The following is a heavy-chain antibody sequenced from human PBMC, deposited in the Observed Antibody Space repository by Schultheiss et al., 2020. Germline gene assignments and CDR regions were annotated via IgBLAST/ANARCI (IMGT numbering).Heavy chain of an antibody. CDR1: GDSVSNNSAA. CDR2: TYYRSKWYN. CDR3: ARDRIAVAGTFHYYYMDV. D-gene: IGHD6-19*01. V-gene: IGHV6-1*01. Sequence: SQTLSLTCAISGDSVSNNSAAWNWIRQSPSRGLEWLGRTYYRSKWYNDYAVSVKSRITINPDTSKNQFSLKLSSVTAADTAVYYCARDRIAVAGTFHYYYMDVWGKGTTVTVSS. J-gene: IGHJ6*03.